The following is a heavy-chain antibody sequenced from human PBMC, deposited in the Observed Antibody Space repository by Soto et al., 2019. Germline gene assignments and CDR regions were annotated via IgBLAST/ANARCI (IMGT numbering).Heavy chain of an antibody. D-gene: IGHD3-22*01. CDR2: ISGSGGST. J-gene: IGHJ3*02. CDR3: AKDPQITMIVVDHTPDAFDI. V-gene: IGHV3-23*01. CDR1: GFTFSSYA. Sequence: QPGGSLRLSCAASGFTFSSYAMSWVRQAPGKGLEWVSAISGSGGSTYYADSVKGRFTISRDNSKNTLYLQMNSLRAEDTAVYYCAKDPQITMIVVDHTPDAFDIWGQGTMVTVSS.